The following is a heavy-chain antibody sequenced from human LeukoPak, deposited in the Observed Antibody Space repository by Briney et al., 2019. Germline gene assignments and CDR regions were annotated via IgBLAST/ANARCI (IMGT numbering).Heavy chain of an antibody. V-gene: IGHV4-38-2*01. D-gene: IGHD3-3*01. J-gene: IGHJ3*02. Sequence: SEILSLTCAVSGYSISSGYYWGWIRQPPGKGLEWMITISHSGTTYYNPSLKGRVTISVDTSKNQFSLKLRSVTTAETAVYYCARQAYYDFWSGHYSRGVEDAFDIWGQGTMVSVSS. CDR3: ARQAYYDFWSGHYSRGVEDAFDI. CDR1: GYSISSGYY. CDR2: ISHSGTT.